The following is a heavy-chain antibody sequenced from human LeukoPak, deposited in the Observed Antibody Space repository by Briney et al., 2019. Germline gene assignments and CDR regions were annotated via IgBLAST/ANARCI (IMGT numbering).Heavy chain of an antibody. Sequence: SQTLSLTCAISGDSVSSKSATWNWIRQSPSRGLEWLGRTYYTSKWNNDYAVSVRSRITINPDTSKNQFSLQLNSVTPEDTAVYYCAREGWFGEPPSHWIDPWGQGILVTVSS. CDR2: TYYTSKWNN. D-gene: IGHD3-10*01. CDR3: AREGWFGEPPSHWIDP. V-gene: IGHV6-1*01. J-gene: IGHJ5*02. CDR1: GDSVSSKSAT.